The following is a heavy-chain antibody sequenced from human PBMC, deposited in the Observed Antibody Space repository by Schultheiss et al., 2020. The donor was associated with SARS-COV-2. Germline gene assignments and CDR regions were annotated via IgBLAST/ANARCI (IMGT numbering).Heavy chain of an antibody. CDR1: GGSISSYY. D-gene: IGHD2-21*01. V-gene: IGHV4-59*08. CDR3: ARQAYCGGDCYYLDY. CDR2: IYYSGST. J-gene: IGHJ4*02. Sequence: LSLTCTVSGGSISSYYWSWIRQPPGKGLEWIGYIYYSGSTNYNPSLKSRVTMSVDTSKNQFSLKLSSVTAADTAVYYCARQAYCGGDCYYLDYWGQGTLVTVSS.